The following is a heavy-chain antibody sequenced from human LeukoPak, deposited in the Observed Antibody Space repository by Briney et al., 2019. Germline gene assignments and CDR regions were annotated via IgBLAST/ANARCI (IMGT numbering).Heavy chain of an antibody. V-gene: IGHV6-1*01. CDR2: TYYRSKWYN. CDR3: ARAELGYCSGGSCYPFDY. Sequence: SQTLSLTCAISGDSVSSNSAAWNWIGQSPSRGLEWLGRTYYRSKWYNDYAVSVKSRITINPDTSKNQFSLQLNSVTPEDTAVYYCARAELGYCSGGSCYPFDYWGQGTLVTVSS. CDR1: GDSVSSNSAA. J-gene: IGHJ4*02. D-gene: IGHD2-15*01.